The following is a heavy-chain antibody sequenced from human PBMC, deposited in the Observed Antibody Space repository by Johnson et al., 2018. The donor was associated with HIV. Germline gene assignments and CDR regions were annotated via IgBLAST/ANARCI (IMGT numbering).Heavy chain of an antibody. CDR2: ISYDGSNR. Sequence: VQLVESGGGVVRPGGSLRLSCAASGFTFDDYGMSWVRQAPGKGLEWVAAISYDGSNRYYADSVKGRFIISRDKSKNTLYLQMNSLRSEDTAVYFCAKVKIVTDVFDIWGQGTMVTVSS. D-gene: IGHD2-21*01. CDR1: GFTFDDYG. V-gene: IGHV3-30*18. J-gene: IGHJ3*02. CDR3: AKVKIVTDVFDI.